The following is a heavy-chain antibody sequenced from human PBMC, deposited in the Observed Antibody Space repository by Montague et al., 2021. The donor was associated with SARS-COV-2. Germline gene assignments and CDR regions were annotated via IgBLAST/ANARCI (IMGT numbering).Heavy chain of an antibody. CDR1: GDSISNYY. J-gene: IGHJ4*02. CDR3: ARVKRRYYYGLGVSAHFDY. Sequence: SETLSLTCTVSGDSISNYYWSWIRQPPGKGLEWIGYIYYSGSTNCNPSLKSRVTISVDTSKNQFSLKLSSVTAADTAVYYCARVKRRYYYGLGVSAHFDYWGQGTLVTVSS. CDR2: IYYSGST. V-gene: IGHV4-59*01. D-gene: IGHD3-10*01.